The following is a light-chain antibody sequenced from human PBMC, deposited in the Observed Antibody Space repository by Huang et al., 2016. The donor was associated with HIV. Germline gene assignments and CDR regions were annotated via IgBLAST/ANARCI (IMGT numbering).Light chain of an antibody. CDR2: GAS. CDR1: QSASGSN. CDR3: QHYGPLFT. Sequence: EIIWTQSPATLSLPPGERATPSCRGSQSASGSNLAWYQQKLGPAPRLVTYGASTRATGIPDRFNASGSRTAFTLTISRLGPEDFAVYFCQHYGPLFTFGQGTGVEIK. J-gene: IGKJ2*01. V-gene: IGKV3-20*01.